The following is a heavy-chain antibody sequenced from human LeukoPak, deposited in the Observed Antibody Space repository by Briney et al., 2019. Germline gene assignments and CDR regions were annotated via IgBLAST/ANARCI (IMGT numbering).Heavy chain of an antibody. J-gene: IGHJ4*02. CDR3: ASEGAYYYDSSGYTFDY. Sequence: GGSLRLSCAASGFIFSSHGMNWVRQAPGKGLEWVSGISPSGDITYYADSVKGRFTISRDNSKNTVYLQMDSLRFEDTAVYYCASEGAYYYDSSGYTFDYWGQGTLVTVSS. D-gene: IGHD3-22*01. CDR2: ISPSGDIT. V-gene: IGHV3-23*01. CDR1: GFIFSSHG.